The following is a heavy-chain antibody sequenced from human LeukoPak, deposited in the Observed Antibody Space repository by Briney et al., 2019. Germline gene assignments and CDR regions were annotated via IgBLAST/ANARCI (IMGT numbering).Heavy chain of an antibody. J-gene: IGHJ4*02. D-gene: IGHD3-10*01. CDR1: GFTFSSYS. CDR2: ISSSSNYI. CDR3: ARDLFRGGSGKS. V-gene: IGHV3-21*01. Sequence: GGSLRLSCAASGFTFSSYSMNWVRQAPGKGLEWVSSISSSSNYIYYADSLKGRFTISRDNAKNSLYLQMNSLRAEDTAVYYCARDLFRGGSGKSWGQGTLVTVSS.